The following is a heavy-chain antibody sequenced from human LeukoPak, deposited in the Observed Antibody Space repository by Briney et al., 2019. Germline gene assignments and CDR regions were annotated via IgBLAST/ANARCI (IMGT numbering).Heavy chain of an antibody. CDR3: ARRHRDYYGSGSYYKGVDY. D-gene: IGHD3-10*01. J-gene: IGHJ4*02. CDR2: INPSGST. V-gene: IGHV4-34*01. CDR1: GFIFSDYA. Sequence: PGGSLRLSCAASGFIFSDYAMSWVRQPPGKGLEWIGEINPSGSTIYNPSLESRVTISGDTSKNQLSLKLSSVTAADTAVYYCARRHRDYYGSGSYYKGVDYWGQGTLVTVSS.